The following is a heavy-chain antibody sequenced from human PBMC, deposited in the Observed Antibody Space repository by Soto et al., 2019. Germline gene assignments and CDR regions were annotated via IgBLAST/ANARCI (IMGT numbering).Heavy chain of an antibody. V-gene: IGHV1-58*01. CDR3: ASGLDIVATSWGYYYYYGMDV. CDR1: GFTFTSSA. CDR2: IVVGSGNT. D-gene: IGHD5-12*01. J-gene: IGHJ6*02. Sequence: ASVKVSCKASGFTFTSSAVQWVRQARGQRLEWIGWIVVGSGNTNYAQKFQERVTITRDMSTSTAYMELSSLRSEDTAVYYCASGLDIVATSWGYYYYYGMDVWGQGTTVTVSS.